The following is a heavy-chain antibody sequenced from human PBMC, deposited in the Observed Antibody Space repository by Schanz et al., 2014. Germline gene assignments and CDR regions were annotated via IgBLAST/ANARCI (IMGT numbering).Heavy chain of an antibody. CDR1: GFSFSIFA. D-gene: IGHD3-22*01. V-gene: IGHV3-21*06. CDR2: ISSSGSSI. J-gene: IGHJ3*01. Sequence: EVQLLESGGGLVRPGGSLRLSCAASGFSFSIFAMTWVRQAPGQGLEWVSSISSSGSSIYYADSVKGRFTISRDNANISLFRRINSVRAGATAVYFCGRDYESALSPPRHDAFDVWGQGTVVTVSS. CDR3: GRDYESALSPPRHDAFDV.